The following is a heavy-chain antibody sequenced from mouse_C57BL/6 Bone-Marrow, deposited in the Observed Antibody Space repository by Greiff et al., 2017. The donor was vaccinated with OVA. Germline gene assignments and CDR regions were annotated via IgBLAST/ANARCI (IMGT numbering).Heavy chain of an antibody. J-gene: IGHJ1*03. Sequence: DVKLVESGGGLVKPGGSLKLSCAASGFTFSDYGMHWVRQAPEKGLEWVAYISSGSSTIYYADTVKGRFTISRDNAKNTLFLQMTSLRSEDTAMYYCARGTGTGWYFDVWGTGTTVTVSS. CDR1: GFTFSDYG. D-gene: IGHD4-1*01. CDR3: ARGTGTGWYFDV. CDR2: ISSGSSTI. V-gene: IGHV5-17*01.